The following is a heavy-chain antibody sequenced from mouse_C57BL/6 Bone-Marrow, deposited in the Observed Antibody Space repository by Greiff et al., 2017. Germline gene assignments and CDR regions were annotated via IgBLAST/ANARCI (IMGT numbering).Heavy chain of an antibody. CDR3: TRGDYGSSPWFAY. Sequence: QVQLQQSGAELVRPGASVTLSCKASGYTFTDYEMRWVKQTPVHGLEWIGAIDPETGGTAYNQKFKGKAILTADKSSSTAYMELRSLTSEDSAVYYCTRGDYGSSPWFAYWGQGTLVTVSA. CDR2: IDPETGGT. J-gene: IGHJ3*01. CDR1: GYTFTDYE. V-gene: IGHV1-15*01. D-gene: IGHD1-1*01.